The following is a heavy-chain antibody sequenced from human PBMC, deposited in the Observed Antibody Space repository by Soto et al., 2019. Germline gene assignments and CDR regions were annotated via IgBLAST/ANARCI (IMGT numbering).Heavy chain of an antibody. J-gene: IGHJ4*02. V-gene: IGHV2-5*02. D-gene: IGHD2-15*01. CDR3: AHCRGGVASV. Sequence: QITLNESGPTLVKPTQTLTLTCTFSGFSLSTRDVGVGWIRQPPGEALEWLGVVYWDDSKTYSPSLESRLTITKDTSKNQVVLRMTKMDPVGTATYYGAHCRGGVASVWGQGTLVTVSS. CDR2: VYWDDSK. CDR1: GFSLSTRDVG.